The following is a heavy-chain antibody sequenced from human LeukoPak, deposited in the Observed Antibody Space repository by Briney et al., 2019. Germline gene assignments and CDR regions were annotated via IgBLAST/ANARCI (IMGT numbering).Heavy chain of an antibody. V-gene: IGHV4-34*01. CDR2: INHSGST. J-gene: IGHJ4*02. D-gene: IGHD2-2*01. CDR3: ARVRSSTSFDY. CDR1: GGSFSGYY. Sequence: SETLSLTCAVYGGSFSGYYWSWIRQPPGKGLEWIGEINHSGSTNYNPSLKSRVTISVDTSKNQFSLKLSSVTAADTAVYYCARVRSSTSFDYWGQETLVTVSS.